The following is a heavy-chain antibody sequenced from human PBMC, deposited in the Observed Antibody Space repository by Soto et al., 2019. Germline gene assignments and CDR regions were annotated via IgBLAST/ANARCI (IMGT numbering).Heavy chain of an antibody. CDR3: AKLDQAGIAAADSSYYYYYGMDV. CDR2: ISYDGSNK. Sequence: GGSLRLSCAASGFTFSSYGMHWVRQAPGKGLEWVAVISYDGSNKYYADSVKGRFTISRDNSKNTLYLQMNSLRAEDTAVYYCAKLDQAGIAAADSSYYYYYGMDVWGQGTTVTISS. V-gene: IGHV3-30*18. D-gene: IGHD6-13*01. J-gene: IGHJ6*02. CDR1: GFTFSSYG.